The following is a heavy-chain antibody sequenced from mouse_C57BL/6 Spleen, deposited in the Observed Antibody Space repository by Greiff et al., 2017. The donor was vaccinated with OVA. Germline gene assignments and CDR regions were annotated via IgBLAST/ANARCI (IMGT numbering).Heavy chain of an antibody. D-gene: IGHD1-1*01. CDR1: GYTFTDYY. CDR2: IFPGSGST. J-gene: IGHJ2*01. V-gene: IGHV1-75*01. CDR3: ARSFYYGKGNFDY. Sequence: VQLQESGPELVKPGASVKISCKASGYTFTDYYINWVKQRPGQGLEWIGWIFPGSGSTYYNEKFKGKATLTVDKSSSTAYMLLSSLTSEDSAVYFCARSFYYGKGNFDYWGQGTTLTVSS.